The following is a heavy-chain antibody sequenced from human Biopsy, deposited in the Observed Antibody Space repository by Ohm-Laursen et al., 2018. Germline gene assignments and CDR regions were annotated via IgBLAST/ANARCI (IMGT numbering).Heavy chain of an antibody. CDR1: GESFNGYY. Sequence: TLSLTCAVYGESFNGYYWSWIRQPPGKGLGWIGQINQSGRTNYNPSLKSRVNISADKPNNQFSLKLTSVTSADTAVYFCGNEVHGRDYWGLGALVTVSS. D-gene: IGHD2-15*01. V-gene: IGHV4-34*01. CDR2: INQSGRT. J-gene: IGHJ4*02. CDR3: GNEVHGRDY.